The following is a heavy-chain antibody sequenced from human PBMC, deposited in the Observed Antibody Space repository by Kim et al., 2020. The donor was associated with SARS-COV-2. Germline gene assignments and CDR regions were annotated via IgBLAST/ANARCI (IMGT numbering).Heavy chain of an antibody. J-gene: IGHJ4*02. CDR2: IDYSGST. V-gene: IGHV4-59*08. D-gene: IGHD1-26*01. Sequence: SETLSLTCTVSGDSISTYYWTWIRQPPGKGLEWIGYIDYSGSTIYNPSLKSRVTMSMDTSKKQFSLKLTSVTAADTAVYYCARHGGSYSFDYWGQGTLVT. CDR3: ARHGGSYSFDY. CDR1: GDSISTYY.